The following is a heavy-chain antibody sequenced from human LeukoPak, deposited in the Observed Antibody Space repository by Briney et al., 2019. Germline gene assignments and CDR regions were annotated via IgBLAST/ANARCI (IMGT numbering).Heavy chain of an antibody. V-gene: IGHV3-21*01. J-gene: IGHJ3*02. CDR1: GFTFSSYS. Sequence: GGSLRLSCAASGFTFSSYSMSWVRQAPGKGLEWVSSISSSSSYIYYADSVKGRFTISRDNAKNSLYLQMNSLRAEDTAVYYCARAVVRGEVRRGAFDIWGQGTMVTVSS. D-gene: IGHD3-10*01. CDR3: ARAVVRGEVRRGAFDI. CDR2: ISSSSSYI.